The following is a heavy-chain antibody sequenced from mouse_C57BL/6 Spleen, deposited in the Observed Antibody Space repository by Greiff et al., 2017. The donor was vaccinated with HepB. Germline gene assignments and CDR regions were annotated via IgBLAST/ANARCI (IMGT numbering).Heavy chain of an antibody. CDR1: GYAFSSYW. CDR3: ARYYYEDYYAMDY. J-gene: IGHJ4*01. Sequence: QVQLKESGAELVKPGASVKISCKASGYAFSSYWMNWVKQRPGKGLEWIGQIYPGDGDTNYNGKFKGKATLTADKSSSTAYMQLSSLTSEDSAVYFCARYYYEDYYAMDYWGQGTSVTVSS. V-gene: IGHV1-80*01. CDR2: IYPGDGDT. D-gene: IGHD2-4*01.